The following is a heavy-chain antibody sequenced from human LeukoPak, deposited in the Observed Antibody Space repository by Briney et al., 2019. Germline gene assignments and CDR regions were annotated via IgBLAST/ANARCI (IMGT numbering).Heavy chain of an antibody. CDR3: ARESGYSYGLAGFFDY. D-gene: IGHD5-18*01. CDR1: GFTVSSNY. Sequence: GGSLRLSCAASGFTVSSNYMSWVRQAPGKGLEWVSVIYSDGRIHSADSVKGRFTISRNDSKNTLSLQMNSLRAEDTAVYYCARESGYSYGLAGFFDYWGQGTLVTVSS. CDR2: IYSDGRI. J-gene: IGHJ4*02. V-gene: IGHV3-53*01.